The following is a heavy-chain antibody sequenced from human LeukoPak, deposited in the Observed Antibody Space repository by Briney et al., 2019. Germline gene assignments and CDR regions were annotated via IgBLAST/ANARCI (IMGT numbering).Heavy chain of an antibody. CDR1: GYTFTSYD. V-gene: IGHV1-8*01. D-gene: IGHD3-3*01. Sequence: ASVKVSCKASGYTFTSYDINWVRQAPGQGLEWMGWMNPNSGNTGYAQKFRGRVTMTRNTSISTAYMELSSLRSEDTAVYYCARAGVPLRAIFGVVIYGNWFDPWGQGTLVTVSS. CDR2: MNPNSGNT. J-gene: IGHJ5*02. CDR3: ARAGVPLRAIFGVVIYGNWFDP.